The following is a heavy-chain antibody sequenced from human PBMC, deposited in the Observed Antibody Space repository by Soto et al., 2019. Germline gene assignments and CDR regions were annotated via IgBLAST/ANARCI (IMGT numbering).Heavy chain of an antibody. Sequence: SETLSLTCTVSRGSLSSSSYYWGWICQPTGKGLEWIGSIYYSGSTYYNTSLKSRVTISVDTSKNRFSLKLSSVTAADTAVYYCARTIRPALDHWGFDPWGPVSL. D-gene: IGHD7-27*01. CDR2: IYYSGST. J-gene: IGHJ5*02. V-gene: IGHV4-39*01. CDR3: ARTIRPALDHWGFDP. CDR1: RGSLSSSSYY.